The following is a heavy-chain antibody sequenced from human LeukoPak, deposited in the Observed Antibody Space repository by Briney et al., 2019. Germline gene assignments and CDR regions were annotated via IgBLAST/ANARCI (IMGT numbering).Heavy chain of an antibody. CDR3: AKDPDYDIFTGYHRGFDP. V-gene: IGHV3-23*01. CDR1: GFTFSSYA. D-gene: IGHD3-9*01. J-gene: IGHJ5*02. Sequence: QPGASLRLSCAASGFTFSSYAMSWVRQAPGKGLEWVSAISGSGGSTYYADSVKGRFTISRDNSKNTLYLQMNSLRAEDTAVYYCAKDPDYDIFTGYHRGFDPWGQGTLVTVSS. CDR2: ISGSGGST.